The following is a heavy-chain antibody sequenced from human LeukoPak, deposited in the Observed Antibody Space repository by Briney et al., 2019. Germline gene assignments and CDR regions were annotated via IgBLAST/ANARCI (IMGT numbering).Heavy chain of an antibody. CDR3: ARYSGLGVPDY. Sequence: SQTLSLTCAISGDSVSSKSAAWNWIRHSPSRGLEWLGRTYNRSKWNNDYAVSVRGRIAINPDTSKNQFSLLLNSVTPEDTAVYYCARYSGLGVPDYWGQGTLVTVSS. D-gene: IGHD2-21*01. V-gene: IGHV6-1*01. CDR1: GDSVSSKSAA. J-gene: IGHJ4*02. CDR2: TYNRSKWNN.